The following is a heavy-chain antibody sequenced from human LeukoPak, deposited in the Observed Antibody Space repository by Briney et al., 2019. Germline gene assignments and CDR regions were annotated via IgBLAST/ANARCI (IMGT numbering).Heavy chain of an antibody. CDR2: IDTNTGNP. J-gene: IGHJ4*02. Sequence: ASLKVSCKASGYTFTNYTINFVPLATGQVIEWMGWIDTNTGNPTYAQGFTGRFVFSLDTSVTTSYLQISSLKAEDTAVYYCTRGRDTTGYFVYWGQGTLVTVSS. D-gene: IGHD3-22*01. CDR3: TRGRDTTGYFVY. CDR1: GYTFTNYT. V-gene: IGHV7-4-1*02.